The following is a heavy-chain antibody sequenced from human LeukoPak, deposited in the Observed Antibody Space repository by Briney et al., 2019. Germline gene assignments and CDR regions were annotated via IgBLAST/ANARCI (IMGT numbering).Heavy chain of an antibody. J-gene: IGHJ3*02. Sequence: SETLSLTCTVSGGSFSSGGYYWSWIRQHPGKGLEWIGYIYYSGSTNYNPSLKSRVTISVDTSKNQFSLKLSSVTAADTAVYYCARHAKYDEPIGYCSSTSCYAFDIWGQGTMVTVSS. CDR1: GGSFSSGGYY. CDR2: IYYSGST. CDR3: ARHAKYDEPIGYCSSTSCYAFDI. D-gene: IGHD2-2*01. V-gene: IGHV4-61*08.